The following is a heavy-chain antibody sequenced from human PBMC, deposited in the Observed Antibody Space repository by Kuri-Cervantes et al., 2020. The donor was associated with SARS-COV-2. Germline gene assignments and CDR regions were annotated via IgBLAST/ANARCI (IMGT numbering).Heavy chain of an antibody. V-gene: IGHV1-2*02. CDR2: INPNSGGT. J-gene: IGHJ4*02. D-gene: IGHD6-25*01. CDR1: GYTFTGYY. CDR3: ATGALSETYDY. Sequence: ASVKVSCKASGYTFTGYYMHWVRQAPGQGLEWMGWINPNSGGTNYAQKFQGRVTVTRDTSISTAYMELSSLRSEDTAVYYCATGALSETYDYWGQGTLVTVSS.